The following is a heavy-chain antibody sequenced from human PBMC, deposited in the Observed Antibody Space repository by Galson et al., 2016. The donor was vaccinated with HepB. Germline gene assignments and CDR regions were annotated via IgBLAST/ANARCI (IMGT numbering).Heavy chain of an antibody. Sequence: SLRLSCAASGFTVSRNYMSWVRQAPGKGLECVSVIYSGGNTYYAASVEGRFTISRDNSKNALYPQMNNLRAEDTAVYYCARKTDTAAPGDYWGQGTLVTVSS. CDR1: GFTVSRNY. CDR2: IYSGGNT. J-gene: IGHJ4*02. V-gene: IGHV3-66*01. CDR3: ARKTDTAAPGDY. D-gene: IGHD5-18*01.